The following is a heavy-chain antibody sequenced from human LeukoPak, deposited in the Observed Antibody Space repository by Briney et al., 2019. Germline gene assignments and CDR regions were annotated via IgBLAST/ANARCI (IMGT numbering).Heavy chain of an antibody. V-gene: IGHV4-59*01. CDR2: IYYSGST. CDR1: GDSISSYY. J-gene: IGHJ6*03. CDR3: ARYISTSRNYYYYYYMDV. D-gene: IGHD2-2*01. Sequence: PSETLSLTCTVSGDSISSYYCNWSRQPPGKGLGWSGYIYYSGSTNRNPSLKSRVTISVDTSKNQFSLKLNSVTAADTAVYDCARYISTSRNYYYYYYMDVWGKGTTVTVSS.